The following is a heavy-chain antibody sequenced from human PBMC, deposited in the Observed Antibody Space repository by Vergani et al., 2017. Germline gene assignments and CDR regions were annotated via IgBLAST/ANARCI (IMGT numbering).Heavy chain of an antibody. CDR1: GYNFTSFD. CDR2: MNPKSGNT. D-gene: IGHD3-10*01. CDR3: ARGRITMVRGVNRDAFDI. V-gene: IGHV1-8*01. J-gene: IGHJ3*02. Sequence: QEQLVQSGAEVRKPGASVKVSCKASGYNFTSFDINWVRLATGQGLEWMGWMNPKSGNTAYAAKFQGRITMTRDSSTDTAYMEMKSLRSEDTAVYYCARGRITMVRGVNRDAFDIWGQGTMVTVSS.